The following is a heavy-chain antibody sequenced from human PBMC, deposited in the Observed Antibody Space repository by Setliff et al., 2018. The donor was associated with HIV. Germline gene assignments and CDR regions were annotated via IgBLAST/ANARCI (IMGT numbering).Heavy chain of an antibody. CDR1: GFSLTTSGMC. CDR2: IDWDDDK. V-gene: IGHV2-70*11. CDR3: ARILSCGWYVDY. J-gene: IGHJ4*02. Sequence: GSGPTLVNPTPTLTLTCTFSGFSLTTSGMCVTWIRQPPGKALEWLARIDWDDDKYYSASLKTRLTISKDTSKNQVVLTLTNMDPVDTATYYCARILSCGWYVDYWGQGTLVTVSS. D-gene: IGHD6-19*01.